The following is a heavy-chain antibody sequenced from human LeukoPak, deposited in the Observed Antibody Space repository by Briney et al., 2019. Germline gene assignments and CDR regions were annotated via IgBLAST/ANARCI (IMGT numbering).Heavy chain of an antibody. J-gene: IGHJ4*02. CDR3: ARDQKRITMIVVATNPGD. D-gene: IGHD3-22*01. CDR1: GYTFTGYY. CDR2: INPNSGGT. V-gene: IGHV1-2*04. Sequence: ASVKVSCKASGYTFTGYYMHWVRQAPGQGLEWMGWINPNSGGTNYAQKFQGWVTMTRDTSISTAYMELSRLRSDDTAVYYCARDQKRITMIVVATNPGDWGQGTLVTVSS.